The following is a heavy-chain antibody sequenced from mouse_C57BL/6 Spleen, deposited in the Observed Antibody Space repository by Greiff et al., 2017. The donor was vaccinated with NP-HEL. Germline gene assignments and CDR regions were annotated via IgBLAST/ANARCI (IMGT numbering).Heavy chain of an antibody. CDR3: TTSDYAWFAY. Sequence: EVQLQQSGAELVRPGASVKLSCTASGFNIKDDYMHWVKQRPEQGLEWIGWIDPENGDTEYASKFQGKATITADTASNTAYLQLSSLTSEDTAVYYCTTSDYAWFAYWGQGTPVTVSA. J-gene: IGHJ3*01. V-gene: IGHV14-4*01. CDR2: IDPENGDT. CDR1: GFNIKDDY. D-gene: IGHD2-4*01.